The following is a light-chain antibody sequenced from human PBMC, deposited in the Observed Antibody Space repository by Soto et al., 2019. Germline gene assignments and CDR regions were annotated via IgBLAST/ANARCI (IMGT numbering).Light chain of an antibody. Sequence: QSVLTQPASVSGSPGQSITISCTRTSSDVGAYNYVSWYQQHPAKIPKLMIYHVSNRPSGVSDRFSGSKSGNTASLTISGLQAEDEADYYCYSYTTSSTYVFGTGTKVTVL. J-gene: IGLJ1*01. V-gene: IGLV2-14*01. CDR3: YSYTTSSTYV. CDR1: SSDVGAYNY. CDR2: HVS.